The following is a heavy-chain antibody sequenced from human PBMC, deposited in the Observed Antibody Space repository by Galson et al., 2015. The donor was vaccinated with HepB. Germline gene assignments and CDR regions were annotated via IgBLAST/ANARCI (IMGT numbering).Heavy chain of an antibody. D-gene: IGHD5-24*01. Sequence: SVKVSCKASGYTFTSYDINWVRQATGQGLEWMGWMNPNSGNTGYAQKFQGRVTMTRNTPISTAYMELSSLRSEDTAVYYCASRRDGYNLVFDYWGQGTLVTVSS. CDR3: ASRRDGYNLVFDY. J-gene: IGHJ4*02. CDR2: MNPNSGNT. V-gene: IGHV1-8*01. CDR1: GYTFTSYD.